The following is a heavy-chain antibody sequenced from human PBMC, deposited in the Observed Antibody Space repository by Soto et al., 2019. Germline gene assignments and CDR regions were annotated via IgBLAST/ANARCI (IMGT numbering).Heavy chain of an antibody. CDR3: ARPVEMATISRSYLFY. CDR2: IIPIFGTA. D-gene: IGHD5-12*01. J-gene: IGHJ4*02. Sequence: SVEVSCKASGGTFSNCAINWVRQAPGEGLEWMGGIIPIFGTANYAQKFQVRVTITADESTSTAYLDLSSLRSEDTAVYYCARPVEMATISRSYLFYWGQGTLVTVSS. CDR1: GGTFSNCA. V-gene: IGHV1-69*13.